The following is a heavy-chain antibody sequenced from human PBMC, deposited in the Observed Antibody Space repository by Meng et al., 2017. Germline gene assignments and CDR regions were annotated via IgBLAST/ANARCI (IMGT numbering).Heavy chain of an antibody. D-gene: IGHD1-26*01. CDR1: GFTFYDLC. CDR2: INWNGGST. V-gene: IGHV3-20*04. Sequence: SLWWVVWLGGSILSSCAAFGFTFYDLCMSLVRNAPGKGLEWVSGINWNGGSTGYADAVKGRFTISRDNAKNSLYLQMNSLRAEDTALYYCARQWGSFDIWGQGTMVTVSS. CDR3: ARQWGSFDI. J-gene: IGHJ3*02.